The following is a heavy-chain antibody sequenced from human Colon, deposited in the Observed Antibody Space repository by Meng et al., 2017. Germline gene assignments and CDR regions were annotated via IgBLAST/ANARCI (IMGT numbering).Heavy chain of an antibody. D-gene: IGHD3-22*01. CDR3: AIDIPHYYDSSGYYGFDY. CDR2: ISSSSSNI. Sequence: GESLKISCAASGFTFSSYTMNWVRQAPGKGLEWVSSISSSSSNIYYADSVKGRFTISRDNAKNSLYLQMNSLRAEDTAVYYCAIDIPHYYDSSGYYGFDYWGQGTLVTVSS. V-gene: IGHV3-21*04. J-gene: IGHJ4*01. CDR1: GFTFSSYT.